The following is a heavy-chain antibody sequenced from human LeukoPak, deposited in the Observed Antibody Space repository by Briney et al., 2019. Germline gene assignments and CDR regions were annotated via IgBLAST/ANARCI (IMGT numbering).Heavy chain of an antibody. D-gene: IGHD3-3*01. CDR3: ARLNWNYADY. CDR2: IKEDGSEK. J-gene: IGHJ4*02. CDR1: GFTFSHHW. Sequence: GGSLRLSCTASGFTFSHHWMTWVRQTPGKGLEWVANIKEDGSEKDYVDSVKGRFTISRDNGKNSLYLQMNSLRGEDTAVYYCARLNWNYADYWGQGTLVTVST. V-gene: IGHV3-7*01.